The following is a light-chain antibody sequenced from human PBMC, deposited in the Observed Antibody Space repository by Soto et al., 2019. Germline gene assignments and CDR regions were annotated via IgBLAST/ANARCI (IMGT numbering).Light chain of an antibody. CDR3: QQYYYSPPWT. Sequence: EIVLTQSPGTLSLSPGERATLSCRASQSVSNNYLAWYQQKPGQAPRLLIDGASVRATDIPDRFRGSGSGTDFTLNISRLEPEDFSVYYCQQYYYSPPWTFGQGTKVEIK. CDR1: QSVSNNY. V-gene: IGKV3-20*01. CDR2: GAS. J-gene: IGKJ1*01.